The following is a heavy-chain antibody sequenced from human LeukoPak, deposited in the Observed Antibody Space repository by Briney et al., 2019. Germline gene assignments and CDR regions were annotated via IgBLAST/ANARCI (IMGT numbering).Heavy chain of an antibody. CDR3: ARDSGPPRYNSPTGVDY. V-gene: IGHV1-46*01. Sequence: ASVKVSCKASGYTFTSYYMHWVRQAPGQGLEWMGIINPTGGSTSYAQKFQGRVTMTRDTSTSTVYMELSSLRSEDTAVYYCARDSGPPRYNSPTGVDYWGQGTLVTVSS. J-gene: IGHJ4*02. CDR1: GYTFTSYY. CDR2: INPTGGST. D-gene: IGHD6-13*01.